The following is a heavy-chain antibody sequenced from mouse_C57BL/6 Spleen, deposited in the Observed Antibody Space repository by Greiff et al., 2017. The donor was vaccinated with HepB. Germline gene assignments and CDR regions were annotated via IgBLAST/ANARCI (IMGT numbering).Heavy chain of an antibody. CDR2: INPNNGGT. D-gene: IGHD1-1*01. CDR1: GYTFTDYN. V-gene: IGHV1-18*01. CDR3: AREDYVSYFDV. Sequence: VQLQQSGPELVKPGASVKIPCTASGYTFTDYNMDWVKQSHGKSLEWIGDINPNNGGTIYNQKFKGKATLTVDKSSSTAAMVLRSLTSEDTAVYYCAREDYVSYFDVWGTGTTVTVSS. J-gene: IGHJ1*03.